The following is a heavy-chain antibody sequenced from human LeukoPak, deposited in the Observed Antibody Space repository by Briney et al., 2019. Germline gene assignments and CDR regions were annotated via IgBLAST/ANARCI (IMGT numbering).Heavy chain of an antibody. CDR1: GFTFDDYG. D-gene: IGHD3-10*01. Sequence: PGGSLRLSCAASGFTFDDYGMSWVRQAPRKGLEWVSGINWNGGSTGYADSVKGRFTISRDNAKNSLYLQMNSLRAEDTALYYCVRVPTPYYYGSGSYYWDYWGQGTLVTVSS. CDR3: VRVPTPYYYGSGSYYWDY. CDR2: INWNGGST. V-gene: IGHV3-20*04. J-gene: IGHJ4*02.